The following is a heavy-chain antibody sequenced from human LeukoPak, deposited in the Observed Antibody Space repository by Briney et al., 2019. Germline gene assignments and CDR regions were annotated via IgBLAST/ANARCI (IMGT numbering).Heavy chain of an antibody. D-gene: IGHD3-22*01. V-gene: IGHV4-31*03. CDR3: ARAISDAYYYDSSGYYFDY. J-gene: IGHJ4*02. CDR2: IHYSGST. Sequence: SQTLSLTCTVSGGSISSDEYYWSRIRQHPGKGLEWIGYIHYSGSTYYNPSLKSRLTISVDTSKNQFSLKLSSVTAADTAVYYCARAISDAYYYDSSGYYFDYWGQGTLVTVSS. CDR1: GGSISSDEYY.